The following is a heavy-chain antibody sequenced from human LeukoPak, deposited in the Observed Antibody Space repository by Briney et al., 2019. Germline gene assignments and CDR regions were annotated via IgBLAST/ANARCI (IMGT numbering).Heavy chain of an antibody. CDR3: ARGRLLWFGESSPCFDY. J-gene: IGHJ4*02. V-gene: IGHV4-34*01. CDR1: GGSISSYY. D-gene: IGHD3-10*01. CDR2: INHSGST. Sequence: SETLSLTCTVSGGSISSYYWSWIRQPPGKGLEWIGEINHSGSTNYNPSLKSRVTISVDTSKNQFSLKLSSVTAADTAVYYCARGRLLWFGESSPCFDYWGQGTLVTVSS.